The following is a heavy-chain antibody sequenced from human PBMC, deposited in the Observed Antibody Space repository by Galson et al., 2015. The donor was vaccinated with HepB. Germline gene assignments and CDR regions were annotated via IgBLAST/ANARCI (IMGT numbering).Heavy chain of an antibody. CDR2: IPPIFGTA. D-gene: IGHD2-2*01. CDR3: ARLGYCSSTSCPDY. CDR1: GGTFSSYA. J-gene: IGHJ4*02. V-gene: IGHV1-69*13. Sequence: SVKVSCKASGGTFSSYAISWVRQAPGQGLEWMGGIPPIFGTANYAQKFQGRVTITADESTSTAYMELSSLRSEDTAVYYCARLGYCSSTSCPDYWGQGTLVTVSS.